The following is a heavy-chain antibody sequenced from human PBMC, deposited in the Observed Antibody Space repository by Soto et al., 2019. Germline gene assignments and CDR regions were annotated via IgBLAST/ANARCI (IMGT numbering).Heavy chain of an antibody. V-gene: IGHV1-18*01. D-gene: IGHD3-22*01. J-gene: IGHJ4*02. CDR1: GYTFTAYG. CDR3: ETGYDNSGYVQ. CDR2: ISPYNGNA. Sequence: QVQLVQSGAEVKKPGASVKVSCKASGYTFTAYGISWVRQAPGQGLEWMGWISPYNGNANYAQKLQGRVTMTTDSSTRTAYMELRSLRSDDTAVYYCETGYDNSGYVQWGQGTLVTVSS.